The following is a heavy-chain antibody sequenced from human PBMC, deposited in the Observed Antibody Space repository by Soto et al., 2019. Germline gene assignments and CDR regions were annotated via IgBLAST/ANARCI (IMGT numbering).Heavy chain of an antibody. CDR1: GYTFTSYD. CDR2: MNPNSGNT. V-gene: IGHV1-8*01. J-gene: IGHJ6*01. Sequence: ASVKVSCKASGYTFTSYDINWVRQATGQGLEWMGWMNPNSGNTGYAQKFQGRVTMTRNTSISTAYMELSILRSEDTAVYYCAKMVYAISYNYGMDVCGEGTTVSDAS. CDR3: AKMVYAISYNYGMDV. D-gene: IGHD2-8*01.